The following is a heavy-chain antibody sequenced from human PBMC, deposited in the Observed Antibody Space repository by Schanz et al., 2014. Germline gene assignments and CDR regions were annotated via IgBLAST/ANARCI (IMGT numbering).Heavy chain of an antibody. J-gene: IGHJ4*02. CDR1: GYTFTSYG. Sequence: QVQLVQSGAEVKKPGASVKVSCKASGYTFTSYGISWVRQAPGQGLEWVGWISVYTGNTKYGQKVQGRVTMTADTSTNTAYMELRSLRSDDTAVYYWARGIGGYGANNYFDYWGQGTLVTVSS. CDR3: ARGIGGYGANNYFDY. D-gene: IGHD5-12*01. CDR2: ISVYTGNT. V-gene: IGHV1-18*01.